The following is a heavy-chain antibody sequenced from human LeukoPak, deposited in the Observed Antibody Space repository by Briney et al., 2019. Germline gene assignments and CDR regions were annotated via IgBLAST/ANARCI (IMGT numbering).Heavy chain of an antibody. CDR1: GYTFTSYD. D-gene: IGHD6-19*01. CDR2: MNPNSGNT. CDR3: ARDRRLEKRDY. V-gene: IGHV1-8*01. Sequence: ASVKVSCKASGYTFTSYDINWVRQATGQGLEWMGWMNPNSGNTGYAQKLQGRVTMTTDTSTSTAYMELRSLRSDDTAVYYCARDRRLEKRDYWGQGTLVTVSS. J-gene: IGHJ4*02.